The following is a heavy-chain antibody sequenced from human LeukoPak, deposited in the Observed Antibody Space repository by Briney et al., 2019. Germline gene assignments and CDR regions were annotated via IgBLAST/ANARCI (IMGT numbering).Heavy chain of an antibody. J-gene: IGHJ4*02. D-gene: IGHD3-10*01. V-gene: IGHV4-59*12. CDR2: IYDSGGT. CDR3: ARGRLLWFGELPYYFDY. CDR1: GGSISSYY. Sequence: PSETLSLTCTVSGGSISSYYWSWIRQPPGKGLEWIGYIYDSGGTNYNPSLKSRVTISVDTSKNQFSLKLSSVTAADTAVYYCARGRLLWFGELPYYFDYWGQGTLVTVSS.